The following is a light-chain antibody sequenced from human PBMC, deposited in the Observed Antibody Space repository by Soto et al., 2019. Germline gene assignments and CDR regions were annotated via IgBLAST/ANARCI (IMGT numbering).Light chain of an antibody. CDR1: QSIRSH. CDR3: QQRSSWPLT. CDR2: NAS. V-gene: IGKV3-11*01. Sequence: EIVLTQSPATLSLSPGERATLSCRASQSIRSHLASYQQTPGQAPRLPIYNASSRATNLPVRFSGSGSGTDFTLTITGLEPEDFAVYYCQQRSSWPLTFGPGTKVDIK. J-gene: IGKJ3*01.